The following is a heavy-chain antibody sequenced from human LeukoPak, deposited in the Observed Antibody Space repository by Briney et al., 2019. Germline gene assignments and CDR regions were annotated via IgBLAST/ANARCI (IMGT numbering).Heavy chain of an antibody. CDR2: ISSSSSYI. V-gene: IGHV3-21*01. J-gene: IGHJ4*02. D-gene: IGHD5-24*01. Sequence: GGSLRLSCAASGFTFSSYRMNWVRQAPGKGLEWVSSISSSSSYIYYADSVKGRFTISRDNAKNSLYLQMNSLRAEDTAVYYCARESRDGYNYAPVDYWGQGTLVTVSS. CDR1: GFTFSSYR. CDR3: ARESRDGYNYAPVDY.